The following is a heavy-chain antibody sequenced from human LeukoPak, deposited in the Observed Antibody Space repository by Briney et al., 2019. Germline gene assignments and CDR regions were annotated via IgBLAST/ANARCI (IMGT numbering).Heavy chain of an antibody. CDR2: IHNSGTT. CDR1: GGPFSGYF. V-gene: IGHV4-34*01. D-gene: IGHD4-11*01. CDR3: ARARTTVSEFDY. J-gene: IGHJ4*02. Sequence: SETLSLTCTVSGGPFSGYFWSWIRQSSGKGLEWIGEIHNSGTTNYNPSLNRRVTISEDTSKNQFTLNLRSVTAADTAVYYGARARTTVSEFDYWGQGTLVTASS.